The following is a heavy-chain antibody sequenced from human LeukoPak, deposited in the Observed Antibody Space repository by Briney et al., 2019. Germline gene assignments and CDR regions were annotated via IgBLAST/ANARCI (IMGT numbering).Heavy chain of an antibody. CDR1: GFTFSSYE. D-gene: IGHD1-14*01. Sequence: GGSLRLSCAASGFTFSSYEMNWVRQAPGKGLEWVSYISSSGSTIYHADSVKGRFTISRDNAKNSLYLQMNSLRAEDTAVYYCARAGGRRFSVFDYWGQGTLVTVSS. CDR2: ISSSGSTI. J-gene: IGHJ4*02. V-gene: IGHV3-48*03. CDR3: ARAGGRRFSVFDY.